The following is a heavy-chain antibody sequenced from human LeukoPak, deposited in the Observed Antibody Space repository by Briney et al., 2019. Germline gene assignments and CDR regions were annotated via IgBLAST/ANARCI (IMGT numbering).Heavy chain of an antibody. CDR2: INPNSGGT. CDR3: ARDGSGYSSGWYFHDY. Sequence: ASVKVSCKASGYTFTGCYMHWVRQAPGQGLEWMGRINPNSGGTNYAQKFQGRVTMTRDTSISTAYMELSRLRSDDTAVYYCARDGSGYSSGWYFHDYWGQGTLVTVSS. CDR1: GYTFTGCY. D-gene: IGHD6-19*01. V-gene: IGHV1-2*06. J-gene: IGHJ4*02.